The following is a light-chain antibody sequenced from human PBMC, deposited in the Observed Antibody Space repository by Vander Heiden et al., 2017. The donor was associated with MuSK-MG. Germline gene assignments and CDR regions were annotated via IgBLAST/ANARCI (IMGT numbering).Light chain of an antibody. CDR2: QDT. CDR1: NLGDKY. J-gene: IGLJ2*01. CDR3: QAWDSSTAV. Sequence: SYELTQPPSVSVSPGQTASISCSGHNLGDKYACWYQQKPGQSPLLVIYQDTKRPSGIPERFSGSYSGNTATLTISGTQAMDEADYYCQAWDSSTAVFGGGTKLTVL. V-gene: IGLV3-1*01.